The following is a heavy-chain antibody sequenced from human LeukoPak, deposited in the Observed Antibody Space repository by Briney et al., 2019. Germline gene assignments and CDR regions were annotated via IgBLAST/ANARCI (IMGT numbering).Heavy chain of an antibody. V-gene: IGHV3-7*01. CDR1: GFTLRSYS. D-gene: IGHD1-14*01. CDR2: LKQDGGET. Sequence: GGSLRLSCAASGFTLRSYSMSWVRQAPGKGVGWVANLKQDGGETDYVHSVKGRFTIYRDNARNSLYLQMNSLRAEDTAVYYCAKEGNRLAFDSWGQGTMVGVCS. J-gene: IGHJ3*02. CDR3: AKEGNRLAFDS.